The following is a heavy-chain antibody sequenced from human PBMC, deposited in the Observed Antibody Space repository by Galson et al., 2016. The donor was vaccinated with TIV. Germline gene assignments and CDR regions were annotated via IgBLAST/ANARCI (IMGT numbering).Heavy chain of an antibody. D-gene: IGHD2-2*01. CDR3: VRKDQVADFCSTTSCSHDY. Sequence: SLRLSCAASGFTFSTYWMSWVRQAPGKGLEWVGNIKQDGSESYYVDSVRGRFTISRDNAKNSVYLQMNSLRAEDTAVYYCVRKDQVADFCSTTSCSHDYGGQGTLVTGSS. CDR1: GFTFSTYW. J-gene: IGHJ4*02. V-gene: IGHV3-7*01. CDR2: IKQDGSES.